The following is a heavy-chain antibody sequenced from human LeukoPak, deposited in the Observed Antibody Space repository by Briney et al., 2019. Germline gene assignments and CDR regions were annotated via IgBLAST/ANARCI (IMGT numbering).Heavy chain of an antibody. CDR2: ISGTSSTI. J-gene: IGHJ6*02. CDR3: AKDACCSGGSCYCDYYYYGMDV. Sequence: GGSLRLSCAASGFTFSSYSMNWVRQAPGKGLEWVSFISGTSSTIYYADSVKGRFTISRDNSKNTLYLQMNSLRAEDTAVYYCAKDACCSGGSCYCDYYYYGMDVWGQGTTVTVSS. V-gene: IGHV3-48*01. D-gene: IGHD2-15*01. CDR1: GFTFSSYS.